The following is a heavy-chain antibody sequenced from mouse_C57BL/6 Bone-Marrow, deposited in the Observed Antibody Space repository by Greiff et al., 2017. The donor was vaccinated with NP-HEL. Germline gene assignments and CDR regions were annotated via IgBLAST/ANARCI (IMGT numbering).Heavy chain of an antibody. V-gene: IGHV5-17*01. CDR2: ISSGSSTI. CDR3: AKDLPGAMDY. CDR1: GFTFSDYG. Sequence: VQLKQSGGGLVKPGGSLKLSCAASGFTFSDYGMHWVRQAPEKGLEWVAYISSGSSTIYYADTVKGRFTISRDNAKNTLFLQMTSLRSEDTAMDYCAKDLPGAMDYWGQGTSVTVSS. D-gene: IGHD5-1*01. J-gene: IGHJ4*01.